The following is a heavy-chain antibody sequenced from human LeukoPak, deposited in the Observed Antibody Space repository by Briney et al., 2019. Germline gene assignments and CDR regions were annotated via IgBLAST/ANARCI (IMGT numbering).Heavy chain of an antibody. CDR3: ARHGNPGYSYWYYFDY. Sequence: SETLSLTCAVYGGSFSGYYWSWIRQPPGKGLEWIGEINHSGSTNYNPSLKSRVTISVDTSKNQFSLKLSSVTAADTAVYYCARHGNPGYSYWYYFDYWGQGTLVTVSS. CDR1: GGSFSGYY. CDR2: INHSGST. D-gene: IGHD5-18*01. V-gene: IGHV4-34*01. J-gene: IGHJ4*02.